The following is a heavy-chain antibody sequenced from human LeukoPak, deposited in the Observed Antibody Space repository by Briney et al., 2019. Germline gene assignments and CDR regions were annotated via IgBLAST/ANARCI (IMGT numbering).Heavy chain of an antibody. CDR1: GFTFSTYW. CDR3: AGGTTVTTAFDY. Sequence: GGSLRLSCAASGFTFSTYWMHWVRQAPGKGLEWVSVSDSGGNIYSADSVKGRFTSSRDDSKTTLYLQMNSLRLEDTAVYYCAGGTTVTTAFDYWGQGILVTVSS. CDR2: SDSGGNI. D-gene: IGHD4-11*01. J-gene: IGHJ4*02. V-gene: IGHV3-53*01.